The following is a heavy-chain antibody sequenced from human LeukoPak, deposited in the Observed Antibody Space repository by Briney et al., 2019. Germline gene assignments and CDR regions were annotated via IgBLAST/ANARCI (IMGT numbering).Heavy chain of an antibody. J-gene: IGHJ6*02. CDR3: ARDARVVVVPGEISVSYGMDV. Sequence: GASVNVSCKTSGYTFTHYYIHWVRQAPGQGLEWVGIINPSRGRTTSAQMFQGRVTMTSDTSSQTVYMELNSLTSEDTAIYYCARDARVVVVPGEISVSYGMDVWGQGTTVSVSS. V-gene: IGHV1-46*01. CDR2: INPSRGRT. D-gene: IGHD2-2*01. CDR1: GYTFTHYY.